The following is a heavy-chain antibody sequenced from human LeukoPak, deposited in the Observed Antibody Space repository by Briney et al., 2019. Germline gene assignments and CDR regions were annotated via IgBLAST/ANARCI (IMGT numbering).Heavy chain of an antibody. CDR2: ISSSSSYI. CDR1: GFTFNSYS. J-gene: IGHJ4*02. V-gene: IGHV3-21*01. CDR3: ARGHLGGWSDY. D-gene: IGHD6-19*01. Sequence: GGSLRLSCAASGFTFNSYSMNWVRQAPGKGLEWVSSISSSSSYIYYADSVKGRFTISRDNAKNSLYLQMNSLRAEDTAVYYCARGHLGGWSDYWGQGTLVTVSS.